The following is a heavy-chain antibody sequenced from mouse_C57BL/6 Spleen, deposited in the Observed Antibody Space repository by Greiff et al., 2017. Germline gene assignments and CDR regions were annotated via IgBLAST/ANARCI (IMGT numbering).Heavy chain of an antibody. D-gene: IGHD1-1*01. J-gene: IGHJ1*03. CDR3: ARSLHYYGSSYDWYFDV. Sequence: EVKLVESGGGLVQPGGSLSLSCAASGFTFTDYYMSWVRQPPGKALEWLGFIRNKANGYTTEYSASVKGRFTISRHNSQSILYLQMNALRAEDSATYYCARSLHYYGSSYDWYFDVWGTGTTVTVSS. CDR1: GFTFTDYY. V-gene: IGHV7-3*01. CDR2: IRNKANGYTT.